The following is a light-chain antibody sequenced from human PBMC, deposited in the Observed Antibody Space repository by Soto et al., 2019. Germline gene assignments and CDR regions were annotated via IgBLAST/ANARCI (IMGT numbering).Light chain of an antibody. CDR1: QSVSNY. J-gene: IGKJ5*01. CDR2: DAS. V-gene: IGKV3-11*01. CDR3: QQRSNWPIT. Sequence: EIVLTQSPDTLSFSPGESATLSCRASQSVSNYLAWYQQKPGQAPRLLIYDASNRATGIPARFSGSGSGTDFTLTISSLEPEDFAVYYCQQRSNWPITFGQGTRLDIK.